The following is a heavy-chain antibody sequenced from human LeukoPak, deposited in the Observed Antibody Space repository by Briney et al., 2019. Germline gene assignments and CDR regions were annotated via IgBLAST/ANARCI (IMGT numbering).Heavy chain of an antibody. V-gene: IGHV4-39*07. Sequence: SETLSLTCTVSGGSISSGSYYWGWIRQPPGKGLERIGSIYYSGSTYYNPSLKSRVTISVDTSKNQFSLKLSSVTAADTAVYYCARAPEYGLYYFDYWGQGTLVTVSS. J-gene: IGHJ4*02. CDR2: IYYSGST. D-gene: IGHD1-14*01. CDR1: GGSISSGSYY. CDR3: ARAPEYGLYYFDY.